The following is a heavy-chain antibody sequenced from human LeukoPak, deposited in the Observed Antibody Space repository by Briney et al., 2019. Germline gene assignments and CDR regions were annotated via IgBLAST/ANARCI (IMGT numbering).Heavy chain of an antibody. V-gene: IGHV4-59*01. CDR2: IYYSGST. CDR1: GGSISSYY. CDR3: ARRTAYDYVRFDP. D-gene: IGHD3-16*01. Sequence: PSETLSLTCTVSGGSISSYYWSWIRQPPGKGLEWIGYIYYSGSTNYNPSLKSRVTISVDTSKNQFSLKLSSVTAADTAVYYCARRTAYDYVRFDPWGQGTLVTVSS. J-gene: IGHJ5*02.